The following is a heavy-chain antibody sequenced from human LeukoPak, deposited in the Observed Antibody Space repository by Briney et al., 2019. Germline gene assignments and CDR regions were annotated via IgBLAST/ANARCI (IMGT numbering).Heavy chain of an antibody. J-gene: IGHJ6*03. CDR1: GGSISSYY. CDR2: IYYSGST. V-gene: IGHV4-59*12. Sequence: KSSETLSLTCTVSGGSISSYYWSWIRQPPGKGLEWIGYIYYSGSTNYNPSLKSRVTISVDTSKNQFSLKLSSVTAADTAVYYCARDKTYYYYMDVWGKGTTVTVSS. CDR3: ARDKTYYYYMDV.